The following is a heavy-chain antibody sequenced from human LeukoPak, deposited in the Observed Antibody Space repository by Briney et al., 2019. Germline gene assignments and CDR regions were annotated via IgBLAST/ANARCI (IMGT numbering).Heavy chain of an antibody. CDR2: ISYDGSNK. CDR1: GFTFSSYA. Sequence: GGSLRLSCAASGFTFSSYAMHWVRQAPGKGLEWVAVISYDGSNKYYADSVKGRFTISRDNSKNTLYLQMNSLRAEDTAVYYCARDWTPAAPFDYWGQGTLVTVSS. J-gene: IGHJ4*02. D-gene: IGHD3/OR15-3a*01. CDR3: ARDWTPAAPFDY. V-gene: IGHV3-30-3*01.